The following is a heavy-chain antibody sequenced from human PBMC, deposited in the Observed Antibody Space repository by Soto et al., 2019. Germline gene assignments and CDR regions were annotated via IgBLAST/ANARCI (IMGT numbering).Heavy chain of an antibody. CDR3: ASEGIAVACKEEPEYFDY. Sequence: GGSLRLSCAASGFTFSSYAMSWVRQAPGKGLEWVSAISGSGGGTYYADSVKGRFTISRDNSKNTLYLQMNSLRAEATAVYYCASEGIAVACKEEPEYFDYWGQGTLVTVSS. J-gene: IGHJ4*02. CDR1: GFTFSSYA. V-gene: IGHV3-23*01. D-gene: IGHD6-19*01. CDR2: ISGSGGGT.